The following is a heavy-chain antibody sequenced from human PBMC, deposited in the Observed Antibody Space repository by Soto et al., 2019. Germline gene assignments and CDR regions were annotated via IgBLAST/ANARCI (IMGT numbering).Heavy chain of an antibody. Sequence: SETLSLTCTVSGGSISTYYWNWIRQPPGKGLEWIGYIYYSGSTNHNPSLKSRVSISVDTSKNQFSLKLSSVTAADTAVYYCARSLSGWLDAFDIWGQGTMVTVSS. CDR1: GGSISTYY. V-gene: IGHV4-59*01. D-gene: IGHD6-19*01. CDR2: IYYSGST. CDR3: ARSLSGWLDAFDI. J-gene: IGHJ3*02.